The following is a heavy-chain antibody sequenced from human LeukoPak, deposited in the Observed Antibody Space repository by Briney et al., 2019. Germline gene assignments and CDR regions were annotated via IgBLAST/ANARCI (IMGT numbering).Heavy chain of an antibody. CDR2: INHSGST. Sequence: SETLSLTCAVYGGSFSGYYWSWIRQPPGKGLEWIGEINHSGSTNYNPSLKSRVTISVDTSKNQFSLRLISVTAADTAVYYCARNDRGRPADYWGQGTLVTVSS. J-gene: IGHJ4*02. D-gene: IGHD1-26*01. CDR1: GGSFSGYY. CDR3: ARNDRGRPADY. V-gene: IGHV4-34*01.